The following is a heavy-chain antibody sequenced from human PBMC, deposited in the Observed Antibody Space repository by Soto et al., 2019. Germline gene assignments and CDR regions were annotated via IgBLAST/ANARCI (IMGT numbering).Heavy chain of an antibody. CDR2: ISGSGGST. V-gene: IGHV3-23*01. CDR1: GFTFSSYA. CDR3: AKDRPPEAPYSSGWYDY. Sequence: PGGSLRLSCAASGFTFSSYAMSWVRQAPGKGLEWVLAISGSGGSTYYADSVKGRFTISRDNSKNTLYLQMNSLRAEDTAVYYCAKDRPPEAPYSSGWYDYWGQGTLVTVSS. D-gene: IGHD6-19*01. J-gene: IGHJ4*02.